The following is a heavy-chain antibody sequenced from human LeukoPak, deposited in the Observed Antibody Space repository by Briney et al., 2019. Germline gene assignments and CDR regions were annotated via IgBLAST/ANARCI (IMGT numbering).Heavy chain of an antibody. J-gene: IGHJ6*03. D-gene: IGHD3/OR15-3a*01. V-gene: IGHV4-59*01. CDR2: IYHSGSI. Sequence: SETLSLTCAVSGGSIRSYYWSWIRQPPGKGLEWIAYIYHSGSINYNPSLKSRVTISLDTSKNDFSVKLSSVTAADTAVYYCARGRNFLTGYYRYYMDVWGKGTTVTISS. CDR1: GGSIRSYY. CDR3: ARGRNFLTGYYRYYMDV.